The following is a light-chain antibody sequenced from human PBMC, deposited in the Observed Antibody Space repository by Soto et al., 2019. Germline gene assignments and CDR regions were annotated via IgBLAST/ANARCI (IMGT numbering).Light chain of an antibody. Sequence: QSVLTQPASVSGSPGQSITISCTGTSSDVGAYNYVSWCQQHPGKAPKLIIYDVNHRPSGVSDRFSGSKSGNTASLTISGLQADDEAYYYCTSYTTSRTGVFGGGTQLTVL. CDR1: SSDVGAYNY. CDR3: TSYTTSRTGV. CDR2: DVN. V-gene: IGLV2-14*01. J-gene: IGLJ3*02.